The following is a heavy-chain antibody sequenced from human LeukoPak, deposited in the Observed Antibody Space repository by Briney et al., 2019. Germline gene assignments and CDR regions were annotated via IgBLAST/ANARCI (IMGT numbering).Heavy chain of an antibody. V-gene: IGHV4-59*01. Sequence: SETLSLTCTVSGGSISSYYWSWIRQPPGKGLEWIGYIYYSGSTNYNPSLKSRVTISVDTSKNQFSLKLSSVTAADTAVYYCARDKYSYGYGRYYYGMDVWGQGTTVTVSS. CDR2: IYYSGST. D-gene: IGHD5-18*01. CDR3: ARDKYSYGYGRYYYGMDV. J-gene: IGHJ6*02. CDR1: GGSISSYY.